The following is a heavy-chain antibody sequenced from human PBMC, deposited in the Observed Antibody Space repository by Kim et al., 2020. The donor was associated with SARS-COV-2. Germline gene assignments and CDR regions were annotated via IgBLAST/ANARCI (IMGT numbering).Heavy chain of an antibody. Sequence: GGSLRLSCAASGFTFDDYAMHWVRQAPGKGLEWVSGISWNSGSIGYADSVKGRFTISRDNAKNSLYLQMNSLRAEDTALYYCAKGSGIAAAGKTVFDYWGQGTLVTVSS. CDR3: AKGSGIAAAGKTVFDY. V-gene: IGHV3-9*01. D-gene: IGHD6-13*01. J-gene: IGHJ4*02. CDR2: ISWNSGSI. CDR1: GFTFDDYA.